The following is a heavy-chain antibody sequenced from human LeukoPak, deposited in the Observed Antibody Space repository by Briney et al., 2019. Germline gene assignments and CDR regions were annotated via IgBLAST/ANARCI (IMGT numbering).Heavy chain of an antibody. CDR3: ARDSVDGPFVISLDL. J-gene: IGHJ4*02. CDR2: ISRDGSTE. V-gene: IGHV3-48*03. CDR1: GFSFNNYP. Sequence: GGSLRLSCVGTGFSFNNYPMNWVRQAPGKGLEWVSHISRDGSTESTVDAPRGRFATSRDNAKNTVFLLIISLRVEDTAVYYCARDSVDGPFVISLDLWGQGALVTVSS. D-gene: IGHD3-10*01.